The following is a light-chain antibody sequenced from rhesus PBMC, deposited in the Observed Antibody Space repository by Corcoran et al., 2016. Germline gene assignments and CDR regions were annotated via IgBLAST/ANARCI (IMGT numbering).Light chain of an antibody. CDR1: AGPVTSNTY. CDR3: LLYYRSFQFV. J-gene: IGLJ6*01. CDR2: NTN. Sequence: QAVVTQEPSLTVSPGGTVTLTCGSSAGPVTSNTYPNWFQQKRGQAPRGLLFNTNSKHSWTPARFSGSLVGDKAALTLSGAQPEDGAGYYCLLYYRSFQFVFGSGTKLTGL. V-gene: IGLV7-76*01.